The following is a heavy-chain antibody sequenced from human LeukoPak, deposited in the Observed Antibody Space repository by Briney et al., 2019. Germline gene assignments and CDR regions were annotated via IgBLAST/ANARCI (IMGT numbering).Heavy chain of an antibody. D-gene: IGHD5/OR15-5a*01. Sequence: GGSLRLSCAASGFTFRNYWMSWVRQAPGKGLEWVANIHQDGSEKYSVDSVKGRFTISRDNAKNSLYPQMNSLRAEDTAVYYCARYLRRDMREAFDFWGQGTMVTVSS. CDR3: ARYLRRDMREAFDF. J-gene: IGHJ3*01. CDR1: GFTFRNYW. V-gene: IGHV3-7*02. CDR2: IHQDGSEK.